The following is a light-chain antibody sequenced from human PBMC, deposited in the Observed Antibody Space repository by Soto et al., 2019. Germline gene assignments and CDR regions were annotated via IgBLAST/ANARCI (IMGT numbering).Light chain of an antibody. V-gene: IGKV1-5*01. CDR1: QSISGW. J-gene: IGKJ1*01. Sequence: DIQITQSPSTLSASLGDRVTITCRASQSISGWLAWYQQKPGKAPKLLIYDVSSLESGVPSRFSGSGSGTEFTIAISSLQPDDFATYYCKQYNSYPWTFGQGTKVDIK. CDR2: DVS. CDR3: KQYNSYPWT.